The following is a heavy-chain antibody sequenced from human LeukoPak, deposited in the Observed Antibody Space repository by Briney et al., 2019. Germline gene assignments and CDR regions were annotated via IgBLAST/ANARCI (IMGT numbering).Heavy chain of an antibody. Sequence: QPGGSLRLSCVASGLPIGDFAMHWVRQAPGKGLEWVAVIWYDGSNEYYADSVRGRFTISRDNSKNTLYLQMNSLTDEDTAVYYCASPPSSGWPGGWGQGTLVTVSS. D-gene: IGHD6-19*01. CDR3: ASPPSSGWPGG. V-gene: IGHV3-33*08. CDR1: GLPIGDFA. J-gene: IGHJ4*02. CDR2: IWYDGSNE.